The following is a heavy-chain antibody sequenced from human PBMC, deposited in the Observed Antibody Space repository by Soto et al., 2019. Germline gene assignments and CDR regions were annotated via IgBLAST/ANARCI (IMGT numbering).Heavy chain of an antibody. CDR2: INAGNGNT. D-gene: IGHD5-18*01. J-gene: IGHJ4*02. Sequence: ASVKVSCKASGYTFTCYAMHWVRQAPGQRPEWMGWINAGNGNTKYSQKFQGRVTITRDTSASTAYMELSSLRSEDTAVYYCARDPGYSYGYNWGQGSLVTVSS. CDR1: GYTFTCYA. V-gene: IGHV1-3*01. CDR3: ARDPGYSYGYN.